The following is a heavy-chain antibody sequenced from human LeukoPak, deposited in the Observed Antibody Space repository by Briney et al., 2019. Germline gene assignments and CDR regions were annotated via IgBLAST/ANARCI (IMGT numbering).Heavy chain of an antibody. J-gene: IGHJ4*02. CDR2: ISGGGAST. V-gene: IGHV3-23*01. CDR3: AKARIVGSTRWTAFDY. D-gene: IGHD1-26*01. CDR1: GFTYSSYA. Sequence: GGSLRLSCAASGFTYSSYAMTWVRHAPGKGLEWVSAISGGGASTYYADSVKGRLTISRDNSKNTLYLQMNSLRAEDTAVYYCAKARIVGSTRWTAFDYWGQGTLVTVSS.